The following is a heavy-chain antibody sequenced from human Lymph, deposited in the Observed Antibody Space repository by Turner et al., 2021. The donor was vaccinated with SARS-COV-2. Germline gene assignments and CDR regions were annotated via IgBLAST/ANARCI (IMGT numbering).Heavy chain of an antibody. CDR2: MNPNSGNT. V-gene: IGHV1-8*01. CDR3: ARGRYSGGGMDV. J-gene: IGHJ6*02. Sequence: QVQLVQSGAEVKKPGASVKVSCKASGYTFTSYDINWVRQATGQGLEWMGWMNPNSGNTGYAQKFEGRVTMTRNISISTAYMGLSTLRSEETAVYYCARGRYSGGGMDVWGQGTTVTVSS. D-gene: IGHD1-26*01. CDR1: GYTFTSYD.